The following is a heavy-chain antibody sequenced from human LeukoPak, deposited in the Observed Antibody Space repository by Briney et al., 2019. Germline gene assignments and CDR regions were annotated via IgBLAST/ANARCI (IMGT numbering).Heavy chain of an antibody. Sequence: PRGSLRLSCTASGFTFGDYAMSWFRQAPGKGLEWVGFTRSKAYGGTTEYAASVKGRFTISRDDSKSIAYLQMNSLKTEDTAVYYCTRDGPVVTPDYWGQGTLVTVSS. CDR2: TRSKAYGGTT. CDR1: GFTFGDYA. V-gene: IGHV3-49*03. J-gene: IGHJ4*02. CDR3: TRDGPVVTPDY. D-gene: IGHD4-23*01.